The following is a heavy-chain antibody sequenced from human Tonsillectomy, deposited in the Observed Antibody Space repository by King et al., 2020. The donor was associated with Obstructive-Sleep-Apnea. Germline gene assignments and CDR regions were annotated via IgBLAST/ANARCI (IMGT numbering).Heavy chain of an antibody. D-gene: IGHD3-9*01. J-gene: IGHJ4*02. V-gene: IGHV4-31*03. CDR2: IYYSGST. CDR1: GGSISSGGYY. Sequence: QLQESGPGLVKPSQTLSLTCTVSGGSISSGGYYWSWIRQHPGKGLGWIGYIYYSGSTYYNPSLKCRVTISVDTSKNQFSLKLSSVTAADTAVYYCARGYDILTGHDYWGQGTLVTVSS. CDR3: ARGYDILTGHDY.